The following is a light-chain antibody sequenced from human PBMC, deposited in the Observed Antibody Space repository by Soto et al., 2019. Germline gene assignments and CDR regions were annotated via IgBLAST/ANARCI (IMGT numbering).Light chain of an antibody. Sequence: EIVLTQSPGTLSLSPGERATLSCRASQSVSSSYLAWYQQKPGQAPRLLIYGVSSRATGIPDRFSGSGSGTDFTLTITRLEPEDFAVYYCQQRSNWPVTFGQGTKVEIK. J-gene: IGKJ1*01. CDR1: QSVSSSY. CDR3: QQRSNWPVT. CDR2: GVS. V-gene: IGKV3D-20*02.